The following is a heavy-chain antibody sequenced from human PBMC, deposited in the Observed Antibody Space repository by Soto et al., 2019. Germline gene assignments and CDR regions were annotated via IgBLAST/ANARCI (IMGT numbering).Heavy chain of an antibody. D-gene: IGHD2-21*02. CDR1: GGSISSGDYY. Sequence: SETLSLTCTVSGGSISSGDYYWSWIRQPPGKGLEWIGYIYYSGSTYYNPSLKGRVTISVDTSKNQFSLKLSSVTAADTAVYYCARVNCGGDCYSFLYYYYGMDVWGQGTTVTVSS. CDR3: ARVNCGGDCYSFLYYYYGMDV. CDR2: IYYSGST. V-gene: IGHV4-30-4*01. J-gene: IGHJ6*02.